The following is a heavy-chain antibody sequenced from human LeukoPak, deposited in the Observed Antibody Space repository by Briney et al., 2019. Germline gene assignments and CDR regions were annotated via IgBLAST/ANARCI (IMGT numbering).Heavy chain of an antibody. CDR1: GFTFSSYG. V-gene: IGHV3-30*18. D-gene: IGHD2-8*01. CDR3: AKDLSGVMDY. Sequence: GGSLRLSCAASGFTFSSYGMHWVRQAPGKGLEWVAVISYDGSNKYYADSVKGRFTISRDNSKNTLYLQMNSLRAEDTAVYYCAKDLSGVMDYWGQGTLVTVSS. J-gene: IGHJ4*02. CDR2: ISYDGSNK.